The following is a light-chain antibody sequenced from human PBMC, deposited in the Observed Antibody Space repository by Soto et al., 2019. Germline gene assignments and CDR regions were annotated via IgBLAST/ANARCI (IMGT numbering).Light chain of an antibody. Sequence: QSALTQPPSASGSPGQSVTISCTGTSSDVGGYNYVSWYQQHPDKGPKLMIYEVSKRPSGVPDRFSGSKSGNTASLTVSGLQAEDEADYYCSSYAGRNNLVFGGGTKLTVL. V-gene: IGLV2-8*01. CDR2: EVS. CDR3: SSYAGRNNLV. CDR1: SSDVGGYNY. J-gene: IGLJ2*01.